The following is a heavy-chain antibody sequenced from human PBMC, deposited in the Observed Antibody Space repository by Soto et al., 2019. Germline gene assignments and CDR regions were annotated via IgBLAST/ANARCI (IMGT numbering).Heavy chain of an antibody. Sequence: QVHLQQWGAGLLKPSETLSLTCAVYGGSFSGYYWSWIRQPPGKGLEWIGEINHSGSTNYNPSLKSRVTISVDTSKNQFSLKLSSVTAADTAVYFCANTYYNCWSGFYRGYYFDYWGQGTLVSVSS. CDR3: ANTYYNCWSGFYRGYYFDY. D-gene: IGHD3-3*01. J-gene: IGHJ4*02. CDR2: INHSGST. V-gene: IGHV4-34*01. CDR1: GGSFSGYY.